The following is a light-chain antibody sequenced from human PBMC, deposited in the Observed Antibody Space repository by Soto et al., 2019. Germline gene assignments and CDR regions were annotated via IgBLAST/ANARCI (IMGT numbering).Light chain of an antibody. J-gene: IGKJ1*01. V-gene: IGKV1-39*01. CDR2: AAS. CDR3: QQSYIDPWGT. Sequence: DIQMTQSPSSLSASVGDRVTISCRTSQNINTYLNWYQQRPGKAPKLLIYAASTLQSGVPSRFSGSGSGTDFTLVIISLQPEDVATYYCQQSYIDPWGTCGQGTKVE. CDR1: QNINTY.